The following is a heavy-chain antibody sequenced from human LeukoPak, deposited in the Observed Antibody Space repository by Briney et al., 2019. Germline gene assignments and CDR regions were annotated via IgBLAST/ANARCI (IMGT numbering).Heavy chain of an antibody. V-gene: IGHV4-61*02. CDR3: ARDMTGSGWNGAFDI. J-gene: IGHJ3*02. Sequence: SQTLSLTCSVSGGSIRSESYYWSWIRQPAGKGLEWIWRIYSSGSSKFNPSLKSRVTISIDTSKNQFSLNLSSVTAADTAVYYCARDMTGSGWNGAFDIWGQGTMVTVSS. CDR2: IYSSGSS. D-gene: IGHD6-19*01. CDR1: GGSIRSESYY.